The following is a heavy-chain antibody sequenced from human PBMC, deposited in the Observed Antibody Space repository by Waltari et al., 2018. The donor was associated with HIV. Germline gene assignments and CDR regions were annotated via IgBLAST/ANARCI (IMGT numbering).Heavy chain of an antibody. J-gene: IGHJ4*02. CDR2: INHSGST. CDR3: ARRGFRFCSSTTCLDY. V-gene: IGHV4-34*01. Sequence: QVQLQQWGAGLLKPSETLSLTCAVYGGSFSDYYWTWIRQPPGKGLEWIGEINHSGSTNYKPPLKGRVNISVDTSKNQFSLKLSSVTAADTAVYYCARRGFRFCSSTTCLDYWGQGTLVTVSS. D-gene: IGHD2-2*01. CDR1: GGSFSDYY.